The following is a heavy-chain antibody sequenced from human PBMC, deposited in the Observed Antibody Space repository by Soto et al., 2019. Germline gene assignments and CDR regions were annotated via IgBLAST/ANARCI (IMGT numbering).Heavy chain of an antibody. V-gene: IGHV2-5*02. J-gene: IGHJ4*02. Sequence: GPAQVKPRQTLTLTCTFSGFSLTTSGVGVGWIRQSPGRAPEWLALMYWDDDKRYSPSLKSRLTITKDASKNQVVLTMADLDPADTATYYCAHRVLRTVFGLVTTTAIYFDFWGQGTPVAVSS. CDR1: GFSLTTSGVG. CDR2: MYWDDDK. CDR3: AHRVLRTVFGLVTTTAIYFDF. D-gene: IGHD3-3*01.